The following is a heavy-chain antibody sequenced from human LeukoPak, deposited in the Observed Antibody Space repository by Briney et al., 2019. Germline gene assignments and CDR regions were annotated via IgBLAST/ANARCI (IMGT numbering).Heavy chain of an antibody. V-gene: IGHV4-34*01. D-gene: IGHD1-26*01. Sequence: SEALCLTCAVYGGSFSVYYWSSIRPTPREGLEWIGEINHGGRTNYNPSLQSRVTISVDKSKNQFSLNRKSVTVEPRARHCIARSPMYIRVPELGIDYWRQAGLVTVSS. CDR3: ARSPMYIRVPELGIDY. CDR2: INHGGRT. CDR1: GGSFSVYY. J-gene: IGHJ4*02.